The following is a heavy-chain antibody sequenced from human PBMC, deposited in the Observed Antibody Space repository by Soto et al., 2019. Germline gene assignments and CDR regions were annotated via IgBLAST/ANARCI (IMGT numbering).Heavy chain of an antibody. CDR2: ISGNGGRT. D-gene: IGHD6-19*01. Sequence: EVQFLESGGGLVQPGGSLRLSCGASGFTFSSYDMTWVRQAPGKGLEWVSGISGNGGRTYYVDSVKGRFTISRDNSKNTVFLQMNRLRGEDTAVYYCAHPASGWSWGQGTPVTVSS. CDR3: AHPASGWS. CDR1: GFTFSSYD. J-gene: IGHJ5*02. V-gene: IGHV3-23*01.